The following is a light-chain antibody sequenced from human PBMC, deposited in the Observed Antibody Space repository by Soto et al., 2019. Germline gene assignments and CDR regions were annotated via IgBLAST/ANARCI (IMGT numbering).Light chain of an antibody. CDR2: GAS. CDR1: QRVSSSY. CDR3: QQYGSSPRIT. V-gene: IGKV3-20*01. J-gene: IGKJ3*01. Sequence: EIVLTQSPGTLSLSPGERATLSCRASQRVSSSYLAWYQQQPGQAHRLLIYGASSRATGIPDRFSGSGSGTDFNLTISRLEPEDFAVYYCQQYGSSPRITFGPGTKVDI.